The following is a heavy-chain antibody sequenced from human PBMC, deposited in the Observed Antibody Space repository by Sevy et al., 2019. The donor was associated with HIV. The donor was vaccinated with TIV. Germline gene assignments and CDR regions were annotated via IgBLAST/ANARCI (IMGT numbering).Heavy chain of an antibody. CDR2: IWYDGSNK. CDR3: ARDIREHRDCTNVVCSHGYYYYYGMDV. V-gene: IGHV3-33*01. CDR1: GFTFSSYG. D-gene: IGHD2-8*01. Sequence: GGSLRLSCAASGFTFSSYGMHWVRQAPGKGLEWVAVIWYDGSNKYYADSVMGRFTISRDNSKNTLYLQTNSLRAEETAVYYCARDIREHRDCTNVVCSHGYYYYYGMDVWGPGTTVTVSS. J-gene: IGHJ6*02.